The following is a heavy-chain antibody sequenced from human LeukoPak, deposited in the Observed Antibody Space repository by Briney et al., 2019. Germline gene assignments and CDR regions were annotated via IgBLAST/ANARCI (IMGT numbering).Heavy chain of an antibody. V-gene: IGHV3-23*01. CDR1: GFAFSSYA. J-gene: IGHJ4*02. CDR3: AKDGYSYGPYTYFDY. Sequence: GGSVRLSCVASGFAFSSYAMSWVRQAPGKGLEWVSAISGSGGSTYYADSVKGRFTISRDNSKNTLYLQMNSLRADDTAVYYCAKDGYSYGPYTYFDYWGQGTLVTVSS. CDR2: ISGSGGST. D-gene: IGHD5-18*01.